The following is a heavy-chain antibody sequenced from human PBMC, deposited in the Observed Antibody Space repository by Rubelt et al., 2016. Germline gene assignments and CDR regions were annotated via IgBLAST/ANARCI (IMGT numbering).Heavy chain of an antibody. Sequence: SMNWVRQAPGKGLEWVAYITSSSSRIYYTDSVKGRATISRDNAKNSLYLQMNNLRAEDTAVYYCARHIASSGWYVVDYWGQGTLAIVSS. CDR2: ITSSSSRI. J-gene: IGHJ4*02. CDR3: ARHIASSGWYVVDY. D-gene: IGHD6-13*01. CDR1: S. V-gene: IGHV3-48*04.